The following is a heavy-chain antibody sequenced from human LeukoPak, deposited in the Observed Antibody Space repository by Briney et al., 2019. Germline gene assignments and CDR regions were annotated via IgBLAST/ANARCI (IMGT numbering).Heavy chain of an antibody. D-gene: IGHD2-2*02. V-gene: IGHV5-51*01. CDR1: GYSFTSYW. Sequence: GESLKISCKGSGYSFTSYWIGWARQMPGKGLEWMGIIYPGDSDTRYSPSFQGQVTISADKSISTAYLQWSSLKASDTAMYYCARHMGFVVVPAAIDYWGQGTLVTVSS. CDR3: ARHMGFVVVPAAIDY. CDR2: IYPGDSDT. J-gene: IGHJ4*02.